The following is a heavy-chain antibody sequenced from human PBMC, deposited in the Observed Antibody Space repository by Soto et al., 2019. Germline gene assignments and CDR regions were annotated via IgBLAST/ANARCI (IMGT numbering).Heavy chain of an antibody. CDR1: GGSISSSNW. Sequence: SETLSLTCAVSGGSISSSNWWSWVRQPPGKGLEWIGEIYHSGSTNYNPSLKSRVTISEDKSKNQFSLMLSSVTAADTAVYYCARWQQLVPSFDYWGQGTLVTVSS. V-gene: IGHV4-4*02. D-gene: IGHD6-13*01. CDR3: ARWQQLVPSFDY. J-gene: IGHJ4*02. CDR2: IYHSGST.